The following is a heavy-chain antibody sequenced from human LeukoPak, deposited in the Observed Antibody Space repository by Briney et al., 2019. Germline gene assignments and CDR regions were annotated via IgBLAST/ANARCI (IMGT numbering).Heavy chain of an antibody. V-gene: IGHV4-34*01. CDR3: ARGYCSSTSCYGAAFDI. D-gene: IGHD2-2*01. Sequence: SKTLSLTCAVNGGSFSGYSWSWIRQPPGKGLEWIGEINHSGSTKYNPSLKSRVTISVDTSKKQLSLELSSMTAADTAVYYCARGYCSSTSCYGAAFDIWGQGTMVTVSS. CDR1: GGSFSGYS. CDR2: INHSGST. J-gene: IGHJ3*02.